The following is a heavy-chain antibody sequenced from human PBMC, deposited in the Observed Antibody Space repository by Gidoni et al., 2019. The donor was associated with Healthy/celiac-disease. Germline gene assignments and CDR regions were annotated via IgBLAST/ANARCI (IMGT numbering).Heavy chain of an antibody. CDR2: INHSGST. V-gene: IGHV4-34*01. Sequence: QVQLQQWGAGLLKPSETLSLTCAVYGGSFSGYYCSWIRQPPGKGLEWSGEINHSGSTNYTPSLKSRVTISVDTSKNQFSLKLSSVTAADTAVYYCARTRRPQYCSGGSCYSWGAFDIWGQGTMVTVSS. D-gene: IGHD2-15*01. J-gene: IGHJ3*02. CDR1: GGSFSGYY. CDR3: ARTRRPQYCSGGSCYSWGAFDI.